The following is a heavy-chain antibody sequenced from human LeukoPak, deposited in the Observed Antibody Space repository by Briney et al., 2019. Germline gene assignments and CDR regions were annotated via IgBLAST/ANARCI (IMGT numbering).Heavy chain of an antibody. CDR2: ISAYNANT. J-gene: IGHJ3*02. V-gene: IGHV1-18*01. D-gene: IGHD6-13*01. CDR1: GYTFTSFG. CDR3: ATASWREGHGGAFDI. Sequence: ASVKVSCKASGYTFTSFGISWVRQAPGQGLEWMGWISAYNANTNFAQNLQGRVTMTTDISTSTAYMELRSLRSDDTAVYYCATASWREGHGGAFDIWGQGTMVTVSS.